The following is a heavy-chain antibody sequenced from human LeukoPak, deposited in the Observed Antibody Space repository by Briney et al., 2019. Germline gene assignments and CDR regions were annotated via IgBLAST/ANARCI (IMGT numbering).Heavy chain of an antibody. CDR3: ARDQGVYSEYSGYDFFDY. Sequence: PVKVSCKASGGTFSSYAISWVRQAPGQGLEWMGGIIPIFGTANYVQKFQGRVTITADESTSTAYMELSSLRSEDTAVYYCARDQGVYSEYSGYDFFDYWGQGTLVTVSS. J-gene: IGHJ4*02. V-gene: IGHV1-69*13. CDR1: GGTFSSYA. CDR2: IIPIFGTA. D-gene: IGHD5-12*01.